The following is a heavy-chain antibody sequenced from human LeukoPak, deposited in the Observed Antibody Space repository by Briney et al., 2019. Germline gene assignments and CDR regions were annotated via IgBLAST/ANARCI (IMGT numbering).Heavy chain of an antibody. Sequence: GGSLRLSCAASGFTFSSYEMNWVRQAPGKGLEWVSYISSSGSTMYYADSVKGRFTISRDNAKNSLYLQMNSLRAEDTAMYYCARDSSWHVPVPENPVAFDYWGQGTLVTVSS. CDR3: ARDSSWHVPVPENPVAFDY. D-gene: IGHD6-13*01. V-gene: IGHV3-48*03. J-gene: IGHJ4*02. CDR2: ISSSGSTM. CDR1: GFTFSSYE.